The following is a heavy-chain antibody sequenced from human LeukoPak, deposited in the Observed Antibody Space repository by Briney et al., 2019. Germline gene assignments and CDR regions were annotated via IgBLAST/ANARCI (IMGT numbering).Heavy chain of an antibody. Sequence: PGGSLRLSCAVSGFTFSDYAMSWVRQAPGRGLEWVSSISSSSRYIYYTDSVKGRFTISRDNAKNSLYLQMNSLRAEDTAVYYCARDLSVGSKPDLGFDYWGQGTLVTVSS. CDR2: ISSSSRYI. V-gene: IGHV3-21*01. CDR1: GFTFSDYA. D-gene: IGHD1-26*01. CDR3: ARDLSVGSKPDLGFDY. J-gene: IGHJ4*02.